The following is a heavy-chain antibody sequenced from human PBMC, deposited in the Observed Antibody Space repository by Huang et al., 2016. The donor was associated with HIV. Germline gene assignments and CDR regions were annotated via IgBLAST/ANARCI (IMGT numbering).Heavy chain of an antibody. D-gene: IGHD5-12*01. CDR2: SRWNSGSR. CDR1: GFIFDDYA. Sequence: EVQLVESGGGLVQPGRSLRLSCAASGFIFDDYAMHWVRQAPGKGLEWVSGSRWNSGSRGYADSVKGRFTSSRDNAKNSLYLQMNSLRAEDTAVYYCAKDVGSGYDLGYYYGMDVWGQGTTVTVSS. V-gene: IGHV3-9*01. J-gene: IGHJ6*02. CDR3: AKDVGSGYDLGYYYGMDV.